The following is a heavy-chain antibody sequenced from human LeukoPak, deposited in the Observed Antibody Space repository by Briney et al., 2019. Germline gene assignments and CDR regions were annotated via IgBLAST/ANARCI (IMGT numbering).Heavy chain of an antibody. Sequence: SETLSLTCTVSGGSISSYYWGWIRQPPGKGLEWITCISHSGSTNYNSSLKTRVSISMDMSKNQFSLRLSSVTAADTAVYYCARANGNEFDYWGQGNLVTVSS. D-gene: IGHD1-26*01. CDR2: ISHSGST. V-gene: IGHV4-59*01. CDR3: ARANGNEFDY. J-gene: IGHJ4*02. CDR1: GGSISSYY.